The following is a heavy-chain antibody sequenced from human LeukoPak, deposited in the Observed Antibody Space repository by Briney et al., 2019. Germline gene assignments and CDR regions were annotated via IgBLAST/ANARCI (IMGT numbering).Heavy chain of an antibody. CDR1: GDSMSTSY. V-gene: IGHV4-59*01. D-gene: IGHD3-16*01. Sequence: SETLSLTCTVSGDSMSTSYWSWIRQPLGKGLEWIGYFYHSGTDYNPSLKSRVTISGDMSNNQFSLKLSSVTAADKAIYYCARGWRGDHFDYWGQGTLVSVSS. CDR3: ARGWRGDHFDY. J-gene: IGHJ4*02. CDR2: FYHSGT.